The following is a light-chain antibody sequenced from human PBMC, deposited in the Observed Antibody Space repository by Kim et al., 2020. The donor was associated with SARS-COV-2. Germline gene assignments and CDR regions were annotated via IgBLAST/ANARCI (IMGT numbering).Light chain of an antibody. V-gene: IGLV3-1*01. Sequence: VSARKTGSITCAEDEVEDKDACWYQQKASQPPLLVIYQDSKRPAGTPERFGGYNSGNTATLTIRGTQAMDEADYCCQAGDSSTAVFGGGTQLTVL. CDR1: EVEDKD. CDR2: QDS. J-gene: IGLJ3*02. CDR3: QAGDSSTAV.